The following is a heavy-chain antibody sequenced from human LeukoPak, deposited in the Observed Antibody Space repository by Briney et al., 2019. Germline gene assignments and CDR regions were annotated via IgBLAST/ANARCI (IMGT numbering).Heavy chain of an antibody. CDR3: ATEKGFGELFVSWFDP. V-gene: IGHV6-1*01. CDR1: GDSVSSNSAA. CDR2: TYYRSKWYN. J-gene: IGHJ5*02. Sequence: SQTLSLTCAISGDSVSSNSAAWNWIRQSPSRGLEWLGRTYYRSKWYNDYAVSVKSRITINPDTSKNQFSPQLNSVTPEDTAVYYCATEKGFGELFVSWFDPWGQGTLVTVSS. D-gene: IGHD3-10*01.